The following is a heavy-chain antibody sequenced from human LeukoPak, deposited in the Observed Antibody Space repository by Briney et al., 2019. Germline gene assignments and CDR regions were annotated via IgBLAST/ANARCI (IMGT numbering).Heavy chain of an antibody. CDR3: ARGEYQLLYPYYYYYYMDV. V-gene: IGHV1-69*13. D-gene: IGHD2-2*02. J-gene: IGHJ6*03. Sequence: SVKVSCKASGGTFSSYAISWVRQAPGQGLEWMGGMIPIFGTANYAQKFQGRVTITADESTSTAYMELSSLRSEDTAVYYCARGEYQLLYPYYYYYYMDVWGKGTTVTVSS. CDR2: MIPIFGTA. CDR1: GGTFSSYA.